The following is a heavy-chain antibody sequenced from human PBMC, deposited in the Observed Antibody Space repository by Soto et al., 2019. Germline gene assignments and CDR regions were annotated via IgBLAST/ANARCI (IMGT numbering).Heavy chain of an antibody. CDR2: ISSSTSHT. V-gene: IGHV3-11*05. CDR1: GFTFSDYY. D-gene: IGHD6-13*01. J-gene: IGHJ4*02. Sequence: QVQLVESGGGLVKPGGSLRLSCAVSGFTFSDYYMTWLRQAPGKGREWVSYISSSTSHTNYADSVKGRFTISRDNAKNSLFLQLNSLSAEDAAVYYWARGMGAAADYFDFWGQGTLVTVSS. CDR3: ARGMGAAADYFDF.